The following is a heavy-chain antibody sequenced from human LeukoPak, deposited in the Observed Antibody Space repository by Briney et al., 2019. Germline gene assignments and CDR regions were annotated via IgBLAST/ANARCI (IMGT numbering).Heavy chain of an antibody. Sequence: GGPLRLSCAASGFTFSNYAMSWVRQAPGKGLEWVSAISISGGSTNYADSVKGRFTISRDNSKNTLYLQMNSLRAEDTAVYYCAKDRYYGSTSCSGDFDYWGQGTLVTVSS. J-gene: IGHJ4*02. D-gene: IGHD2-2*01. CDR2: ISISGGST. CDR3: AKDRYYGSTSCSGDFDY. V-gene: IGHV3-23*01. CDR1: GFTFSNYA.